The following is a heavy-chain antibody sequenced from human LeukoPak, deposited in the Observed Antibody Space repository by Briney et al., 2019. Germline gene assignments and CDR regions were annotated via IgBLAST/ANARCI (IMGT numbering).Heavy chain of an antibody. CDR3: ARGNCTSISCYAKLSPNWFDP. D-gene: IGHD2-2*01. Sequence: GASVKVSCKASGYTFTNYGISWVRQAPGQGFEWMAWISTYDHDTNYAQKFRGRVTMTRDTSTSTVYMELSSLRSEDTAVFYCARGNCTSISCYAKLSPNWFDPWGQGTLVTVSS. J-gene: IGHJ5*02. CDR1: GYTFTNYG. CDR2: ISTYDHDT. V-gene: IGHV1-18*01.